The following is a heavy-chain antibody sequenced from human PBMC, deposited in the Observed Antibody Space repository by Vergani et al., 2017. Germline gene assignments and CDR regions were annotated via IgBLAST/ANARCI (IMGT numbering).Heavy chain of an antibody. V-gene: IGHV3-21*02. Sequence: EVQLLESGGGLVQPGGSLRLTCAASEFTFSNYAMNWVRQAPGKGLEWVSGISSSSSYIYYADSVKGRFTISRENAKNSLYLQMNSLRAEDTAVYYCARDYIVVVPAATYYYMDVWGKGTTVTVSS. D-gene: IGHD2-2*01. CDR2: ISSSSSYI. CDR1: EFTFSNYA. J-gene: IGHJ6*03. CDR3: ARDYIVVVPAATYYYMDV.